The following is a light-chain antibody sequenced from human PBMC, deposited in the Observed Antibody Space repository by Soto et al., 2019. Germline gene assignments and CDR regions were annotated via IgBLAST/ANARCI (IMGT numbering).Light chain of an antibody. J-gene: IGKJ1*01. CDR1: ESVRNN. CDR3: QQYVNWPPWT. CDR2: GAS. V-gene: IGKV3-15*01. Sequence: IVMTQSPDTLSVSPGDRATLTCRASESVRNNLAWYQRIPGQAPRLLIYGASTRATGIPARFSGSGSGTEFTLTISSLQSEDFAVYYCQQYVNWPPWTFGQGTKVEIK.